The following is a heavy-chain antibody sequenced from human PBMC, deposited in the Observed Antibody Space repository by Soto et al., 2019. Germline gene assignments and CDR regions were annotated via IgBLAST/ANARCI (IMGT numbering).Heavy chain of an antibody. Sequence: VQLVEFGGGLVKPGWSLRLSCAVSGFTFISHTLNWVRQAPGKGLEWVSSISGSGSPYYADSVKGRFTISRDNAQNSLYLQMSSLRAEDTAVYYCSREVQPVFRREYDYWGQGTLVTVSS. CDR1: GFTFISHT. CDR2: ISGSGSP. V-gene: IGHV3-21*04. CDR3: SREVQPVFRREYDY. J-gene: IGHJ4*02.